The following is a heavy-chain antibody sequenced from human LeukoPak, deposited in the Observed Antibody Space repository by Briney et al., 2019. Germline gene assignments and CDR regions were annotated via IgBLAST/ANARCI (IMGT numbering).Heavy chain of an antibody. V-gene: IGHV4-59*01. D-gene: IGHD3-16*01. J-gene: IGHJ4*02. CDR2: VHDSAGT. CDR3: TRGAGWLIDY. CDR1: GGSINKYY. Sequence: SETLSLTCTVSGGSINKYYWSWIRQSPGKGLEWLGYVHDSAGTIYNPSLKSRVTISVGTSKTQFSLKLNSLTTADTAVYYCTRGAGWLIDYWGQGILVTVSS.